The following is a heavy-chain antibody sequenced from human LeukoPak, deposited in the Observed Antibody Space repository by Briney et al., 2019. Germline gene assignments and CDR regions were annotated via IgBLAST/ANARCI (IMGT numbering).Heavy chain of an antibody. CDR1: GFNFGIFG. J-gene: IGHJ4*02. V-gene: IGHV3-30*02. CDR2: MWDDGTNE. CDR3: AKRGLYSSGWYPFFDY. D-gene: IGHD6-19*01. Sequence: GGSLRLSCAASGFNFGIFGMHWVRQAPGKGLEWVAVMWDDGTNENYVDSVKGRFTISRDNSKNTLYLQMNSLRAEDTAVYYCAKRGLYSSGWYPFFDYWGQGTLVTVSS.